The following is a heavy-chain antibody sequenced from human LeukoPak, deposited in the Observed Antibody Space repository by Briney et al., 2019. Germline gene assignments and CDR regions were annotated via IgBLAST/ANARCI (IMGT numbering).Heavy chain of an antibody. J-gene: IGHJ4*02. CDR1: GGSISSSSYY. CDR2: IYYSGST. Sequence: PSETLSLTCTVSGGSISSSSYYWGWIRQPPGKVLEWIGSIYYSGSTYYNPSLKSRVTISVDTSKNQFSLKLSSVTAADTAVYYCASPNYYDSSGYYPIDYWGQGTLVTVSS. V-gene: IGHV4-39*01. D-gene: IGHD3-22*01. CDR3: ASPNYYDSSGYYPIDY.